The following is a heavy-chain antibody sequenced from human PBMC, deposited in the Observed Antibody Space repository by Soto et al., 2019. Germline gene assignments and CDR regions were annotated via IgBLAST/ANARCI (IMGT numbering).Heavy chain of an antibody. CDR3: ASSITQLLTD. CDR1: GFSVSDHF. J-gene: IGHJ4*02. Sequence: EVQLVESGGGLVQSGGSLRLSCTASGFSVSDHFMDWVRQTPGKGLEWLGQITNRATGDTTFYAASVKGRFTVSKDESRNSLYLQMNSLITEDTAVYYCASSITQLLTDWGQGTRVAVAS. D-gene: IGHD6-13*01. CDR2: ITNRATGDTT. V-gene: IGHV3-72*01.